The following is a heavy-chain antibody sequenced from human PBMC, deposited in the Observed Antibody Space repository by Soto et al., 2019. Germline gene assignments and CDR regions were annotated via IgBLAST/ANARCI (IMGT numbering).Heavy chain of an antibody. Sequence: QVQLVQSGAEVKKPGASVKVSCKASGYTFASYAISWMRQAPGQGLEWMGWISAYNGNTNYTQKLQGRVTMTTDTSPSTAYMELRTLRSDDTALYYCARDPPPPDYWGQGTLVTVSS. J-gene: IGHJ4*02. V-gene: IGHV1-18*01. CDR1: GYTFASYA. CDR2: ISAYNGNT. CDR3: ARDPPPPDY.